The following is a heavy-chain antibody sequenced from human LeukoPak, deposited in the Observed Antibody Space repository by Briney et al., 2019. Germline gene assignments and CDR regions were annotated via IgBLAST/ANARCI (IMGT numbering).Heavy chain of an antibody. V-gene: IGHV4-39*01. CDR1: GGSISSISYY. D-gene: IGHD1-26*01. CDR2: IYYTGST. J-gene: IGHJ4*02. Sequence: SETLSLTCTISGGSISSISYYWGWIRQPPGKGLEWIGSIYYTGSTYYNPSLKSRVTVSVDTSKNQFSLNLRSVTAADTAVYYCARRFSGSPELDYWGQGTLVTVSS. CDR3: ARRFSGSPELDY.